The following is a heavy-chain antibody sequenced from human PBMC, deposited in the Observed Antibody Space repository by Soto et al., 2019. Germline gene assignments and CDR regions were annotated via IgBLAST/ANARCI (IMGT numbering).Heavy chain of an antibody. CDR3: ARLSLAPWTD. Sequence: QVQLVQSGAEVKKPGSSVKLSCKASGGNFKNYALSWVRQAPGQGLEWMGSFIPIFDSATYAADFQGRLTITADESATTAFMEMTRLASTDTAIYYCARLSLAPWTDWGQGTLVTVSS. CDR2: FIPIFDSA. D-gene: IGHD1-1*01. CDR1: GGNFKNYA. V-gene: IGHV1-69*01. J-gene: IGHJ4*02.